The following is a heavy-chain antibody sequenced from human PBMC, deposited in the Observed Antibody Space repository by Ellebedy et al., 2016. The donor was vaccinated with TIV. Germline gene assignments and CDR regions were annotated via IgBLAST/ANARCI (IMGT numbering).Heavy chain of an antibody. J-gene: IGHJ4*02. D-gene: IGHD1-14*01. CDR3: ATVFDY. V-gene: IGHV3-11*06. Sequence: PGGSLRLSCAASGFTFSDYYMSWIRQAPGKGLEWISYISSSTTYTNYADSVKGRFTISRDTAKNTVYLQMNSLQVEDTAVYYCATVFDYWGQGTPVTVSS. CDR2: ISSSTTYT. CDR1: GFTFSDYY.